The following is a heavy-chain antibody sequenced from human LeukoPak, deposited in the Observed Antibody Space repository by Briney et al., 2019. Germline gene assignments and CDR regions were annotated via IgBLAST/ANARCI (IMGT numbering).Heavy chain of an antibody. J-gene: IGHJ4*02. CDR1: GFTFSTHA. CDR2: ITGSGGST. CDR3: APGTGSLHY. D-gene: IGHD3/OR15-3a*01. V-gene: IGHV3-23*01. Sequence: PGGSLRLSCAASGFTFSTHAMSWVRQAPGKGLEWVSAITGSGGSTFYADSVKGRFTISRDNSKNTLYLQMNSLRAEDTAVYYCAPGTGSLHYWGQGTLVTVSS.